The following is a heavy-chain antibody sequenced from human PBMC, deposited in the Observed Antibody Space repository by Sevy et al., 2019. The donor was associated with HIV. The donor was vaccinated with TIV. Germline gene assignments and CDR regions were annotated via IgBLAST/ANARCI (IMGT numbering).Heavy chain of an antibody. V-gene: IGHV3-23*01. CDR1: GFTFSSYA. J-gene: IGHJ4*02. D-gene: IGHD5-12*01. Sequence: GGSLTLSCAASGFTFSSYAMSWVRHAPGKGLEWVSAISGSGGSTYYADSVKGRFTISRDNSKNTLYLQMNSLRAEDTAVYYCAKEPMVATSLTFDYWGQGTLVTVSS. CDR3: AKEPMVATSLTFDY. CDR2: ISGSGGST.